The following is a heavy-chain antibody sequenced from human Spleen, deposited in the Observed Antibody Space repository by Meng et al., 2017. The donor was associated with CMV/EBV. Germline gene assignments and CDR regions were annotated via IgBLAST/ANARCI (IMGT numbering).Heavy chain of an antibody. Sequence: GGSLRLSCVASGFTFSSYSMNWVRQAPGKGLEWVSLFSSFNNHIYYADSVKGRFTVSRDNAKNSLYLQMSSLRAEDTAVYYCAREKYYYDSGSYDDWWGQGTLVTVSS. D-gene: IGHD3-10*01. V-gene: IGHV3-21*06. J-gene: IGHJ4*02. CDR1: GFTFSSYS. CDR3: AREKYYYDSGSYDDW. CDR2: FSSFNNHI.